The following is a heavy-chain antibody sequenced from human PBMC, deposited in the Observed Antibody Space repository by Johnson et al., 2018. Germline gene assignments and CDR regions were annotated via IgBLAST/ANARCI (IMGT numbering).Heavy chain of an antibody. J-gene: IGHJ3*02. CDR2: INHSGST. V-gene: IGHV4-34*01. CDR3: AKDLPTLFDI. CDR1: GGSFSGYY. Sequence: QVQLQQWGAGLLKPSETLSLTCAVYGGSFSGYYWSWIRQPPGKGLEWIGEINHSGSTNYNPSLKSRVTISVDTSKNQFSLKLSSVTAADPAVYYCAKDLPTLFDIWGQGTMVTVSA.